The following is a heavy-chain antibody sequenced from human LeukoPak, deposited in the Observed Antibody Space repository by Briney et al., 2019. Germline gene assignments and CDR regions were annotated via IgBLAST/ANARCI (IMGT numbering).Heavy chain of an antibody. J-gene: IGHJ4*02. CDR2: INPNRGGT. Sequence: ASVKVSCKASGYTFTGYYMHWVRQAPGQGLEWMGWINPNRGGTNYAQKFQGRVTMTRDTSISTAYMELSRLRSDDTAVYYCARESTNGVLFDYWGQGTLVTVSS. CDR3: ARESTNGVLFDY. CDR1: GYTFTGYY. V-gene: IGHV1-2*02. D-gene: IGHD2-8*01.